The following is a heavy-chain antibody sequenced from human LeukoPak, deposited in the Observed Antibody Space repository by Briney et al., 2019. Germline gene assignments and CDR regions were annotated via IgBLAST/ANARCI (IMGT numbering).Heavy chain of an antibody. CDR1: GFTFSSYA. CDR3: AKGNYYYGSGSYPY. Sequence: PGGSLRLSCGASGFTFSSYAMSWVRQAPGKGLEWVSAISGSGGSTYYADSVKGRFTISRDNSKNTLYLQMNSLRAEDTAVYYCAKGNYYYGSGSYPYWGQGTLVTVTS. J-gene: IGHJ4*02. V-gene: IGHV3-23*01. D-gene: IGHD3-10*01. CDR2: ISGSGGST.